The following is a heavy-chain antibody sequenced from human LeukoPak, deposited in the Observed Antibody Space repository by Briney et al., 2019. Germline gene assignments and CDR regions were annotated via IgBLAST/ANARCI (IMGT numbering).Heavy chain of an antibody. V-gene: IGHV5-51*01. CDR2: IYPGDSDT. Sequence: GESLQISCKGSGYSVTSYWIGCVRQMPGNGLGWMGIIYPGDSDTRYSPSFQGQVTISADKSISTAYLQWSSRKASDTAMYYCAIHTGSGSYYGPGDYWGQGTLVTVSS. D-gene: IGHD1-26*01. CDR3: AIHTGSGSYYGPGDY. J-gene: IGHJ4*02. CDR1: GYSVTSYW.